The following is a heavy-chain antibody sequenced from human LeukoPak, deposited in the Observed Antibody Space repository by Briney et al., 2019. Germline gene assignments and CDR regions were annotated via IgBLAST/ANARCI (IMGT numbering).Heavy chain of an antibody. Sequence: GGSLRLSCAASGFTFSSYGMSWVRQAPGKGLEWVSAISGSGGSTYYADSVKGRFTISRDNSKNTLHLQMNSLRAEDTAVYYCAKSTYGDYGNWFDPWGQGTLVTVSS. J-gene: IGHJ5*02. V-gene: IGHV3-23*01. CDR1: GFTFSSYG. CDR2: ISGSGGST. D-gene: IGHD4-17*01. CDR3: AKSTYGDYGNWFDP.